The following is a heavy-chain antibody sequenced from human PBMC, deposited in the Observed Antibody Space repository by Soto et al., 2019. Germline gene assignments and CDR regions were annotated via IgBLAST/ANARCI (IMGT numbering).Heavy chain of an antibody. CDR2: ISSSSSTI. J-gene: IGHJ5*02. CDR1: GFTFSSYS. CDR3: ARVGQQLARGVTGPDP. D-gene: IGHD6-13*01. V-gene: IGHV3-48*02. Sequence: EVQLVESGGGLVQPGGSLRLSCAASGFTFSSYSMNWVRQAPAKGLEWVSYISSSSSTIYYADSVKGRFTISRDNAKNSLYLQMNSLRDEDTAVYYCARVGQQLARGVTGPDPWGQGTLVTVSS.